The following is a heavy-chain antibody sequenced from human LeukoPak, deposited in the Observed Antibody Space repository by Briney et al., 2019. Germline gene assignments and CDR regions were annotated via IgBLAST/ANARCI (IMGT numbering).Heavy chain of an antibody. CDR1: GGSISSGSYY. V-gene: IGHV4-39*01. CDR2: IYYSGST. J-gene: IGHJ4*02. D-gene: IGHD5-12*01. CDR3: AARGYSGYDLRNY. Sequence: SETLSLTCTVSGGSISSGSYYWGWIRQPPGKGLEWIGSIYYSGSTYYNPSLKSRVTISVDTSKNQFSLKLSSVTAADTAVYYCAARGYSGYDLRNYWGQGTLVTVSS.